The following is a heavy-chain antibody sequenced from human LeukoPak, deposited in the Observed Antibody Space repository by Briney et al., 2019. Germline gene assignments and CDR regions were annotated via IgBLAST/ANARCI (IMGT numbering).Heavy chain of an antibody. CDR3: VVGGSPGY. V-gene: IGHV3-74*01. CDR2: ISTDGYTT. J-gene: IGHJ4*02. Sequence: GGSLRLSCAASGLAFSAYKMHWVRQAPRKGLVRVSRISTDGYTTDYADFVQGRFTASRDNTKNTWSLEMNSLRAEDTAVYYCVVGGSPGYWGQGTLVTVSS. CDR1: GLAFSAYK. D-gene: IGHD2-15*01.